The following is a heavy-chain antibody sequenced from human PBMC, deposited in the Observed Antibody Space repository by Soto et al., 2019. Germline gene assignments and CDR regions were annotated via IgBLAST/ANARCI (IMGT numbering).Heavy chain of an antibody. CDR2: ISAYNGNT. Sequence: ASVKVSCKASGYTFTNYGISWVRQAPGQGLEWLGWISAYNGNTYYAQKLQGRVTMTTDTSTSTAYMDLRSLRSDDTAVYYCARDAYSTSSTYYHYGMDVWGQGTTVTVSS. CDR1: GYTFTNYG. CDR3: ARDAYSTSSTYYHYGMDV. D-gene: IGHD6-6*01. V-gene: IGHV1-18*04. J-gene: IGHJ6*02.